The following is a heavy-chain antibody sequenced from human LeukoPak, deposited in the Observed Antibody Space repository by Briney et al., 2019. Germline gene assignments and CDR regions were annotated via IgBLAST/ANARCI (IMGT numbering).Heavy chain of an antibody. V-gene: IGHV4-39*07. D-gene: IGHD3-9*01. J-gene: IGHJ6*03. Sequence: PSETLSLTCTVSGGSISSSSYYWGWIRQPPGKGLEWIGSIYYSGSTYYNPSLKSRVTISVDTSKNQFSLKLSSVTAADTAVYYCARDLGEYDILTGYFSGYYMDVWGKGTTVTISS. CDR1: GGSISSSSYY. CDR2: IYYSGST. CDR3: ARDLGEYDILTGYFSGYYMDV.